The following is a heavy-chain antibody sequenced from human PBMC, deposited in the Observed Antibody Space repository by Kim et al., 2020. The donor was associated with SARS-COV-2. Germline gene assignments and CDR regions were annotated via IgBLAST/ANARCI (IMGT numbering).Heavy chain of an antibody. CDR3: ARVSLGSSSWYYFDY. J-gene: IGHJ4*02. Sequence: ADSLKGRFTISRDNAKNSLYLQINSLRADDTAVYYCARVSLGSSSWYYFDYWGQGTLVTVSS. D-gene: IGHD6-13*01. V-gene: IGHV3-11*05.